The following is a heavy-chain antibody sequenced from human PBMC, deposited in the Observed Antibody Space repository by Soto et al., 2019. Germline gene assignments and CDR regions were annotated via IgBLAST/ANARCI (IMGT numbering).Heavy chain of an antibody. V-gene: IGHV1-2*04. CDR1: GYSFTDYH. D-gene: IGHD2-8*01. Sequence: ASVKVSCKASGYSFTDYHMHWVRQAPGQGLEWLGRINPKSGGTSTAQKFQGWVTMTTDTSISTASMELTRLTSDDTAIYYCARGDSTDCSNGVCSFFYNHDMDVWGQGTTVTVYS. CDR3: ARGDSTDCSNGVCSFFYNHDMDV. J-gene: IGHJ6*02. CDR2: INPKSGGT.